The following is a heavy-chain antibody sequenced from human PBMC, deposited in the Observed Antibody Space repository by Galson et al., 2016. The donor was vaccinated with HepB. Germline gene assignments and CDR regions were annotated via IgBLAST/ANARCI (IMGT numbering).Heavy chain of an antibody. CDR1: GFIFSSYG. D-gene: IGHD4-17*01. J-gene: IGHJ6*03. CDR2: IWYDGSNK. Sequence: SLRLSCAASGFIFSSYGMHWVRQAPGKGLEWVAIIWYDGSNKYYADSVKGRFTISRDNSKNTLYLQMNSLRAEDTAVYYCARDPHLSDGDYGGDAADNYPYYMDVWGKGTTVTVSS. CDR3: ARDPHLSDGDYGGDAADNYPYYMDV. V-gene: IGHV3-33*01.